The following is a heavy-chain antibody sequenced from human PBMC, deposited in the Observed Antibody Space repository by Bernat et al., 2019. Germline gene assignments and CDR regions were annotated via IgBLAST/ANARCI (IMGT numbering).Heavy chain of an antibody. CDR1: GFTFSSYS. Sequence: EVQVVESGGGLVQPGGSLRLSCAASGFTFSSYSMNWVRQAPGKGLQWVSYISSSRGTIYYADSVKGRFTISRDNAKNSLYLQMNSLRDGDTAVYYCAREGLELQLDYWGQGTLVTVSS. V-gene: IGHV3-48*02. J-gene: IGHJ4*02. D-gene: IGHD1-1*01. CDR2: ISSSRGTI. CDR3: AREGLELQLDY.